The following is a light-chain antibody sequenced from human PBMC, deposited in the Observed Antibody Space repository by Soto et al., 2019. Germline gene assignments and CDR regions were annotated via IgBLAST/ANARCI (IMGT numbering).Light chain of an antibody. Sequence: SYELTQPPSVSVSPGQTASITCSGDKLEDKYACWYQQKPGQSPVLVIYQDSKRPSGIPERFSGSNSGNTATLTISGTQAMDEADYYCQAWDSSTEVVFGGGTKVTVL. CDR1: KLEDKY. J-gene: IGLJ2*01. CDR3: QAWDSSTEVV. V-gene: IGLV3-1*01. CDR2: QDS.